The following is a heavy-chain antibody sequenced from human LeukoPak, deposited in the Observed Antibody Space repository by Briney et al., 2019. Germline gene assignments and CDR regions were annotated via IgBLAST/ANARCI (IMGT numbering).Heavy chain of an antibody. D-gene: IGHD3-10*01. J-gene: IGHJ3*02. CDR3: AKRIGGDAFDI. Sequence: GESLKISCKGSGYSFTSYWIGWVRQMPGKGLEWMGIIYPGDSDTRYSPSFQGQVSISVDKSIRTAYLQWNSLKTSDTALYYCAKRIGGDAFDIWGQGTMVTVSS. CDR2: IYPGDSDT. CDR1: GYSFTSYW. V-gene: IGHV5-51*01.